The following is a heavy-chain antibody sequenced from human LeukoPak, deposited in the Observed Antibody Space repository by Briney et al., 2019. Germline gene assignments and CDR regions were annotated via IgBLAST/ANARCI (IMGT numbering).Heavy chain of an antibody. Sequence: SETLSLTCTVSGGSIASYYWNWIRQPPGKGLEWIGCFYYSGSTNYNPSLQSRVTISVDTSKNQFSLKLSSVTAADTAVYYCAREAGQGFGYWGQGTLVTVSS. CDR1: GGSIASYY. CDR3: AREAGQGFGY. J-gene: IGHJ4*02. CDR2: FYYSGST. V-gene: IGHV4-59*12. D-gene: IGHD3-16*01.